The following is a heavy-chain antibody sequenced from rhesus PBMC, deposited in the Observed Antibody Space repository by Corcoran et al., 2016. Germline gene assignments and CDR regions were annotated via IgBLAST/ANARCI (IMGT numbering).Heavy chain of an antibody. V-gene: IGHV4-106*01. D-gene: IGHD5-24*01. CDR1: GGSISDSYY. J-gene: IGHJ1*01. Sequence: QVQLQESGPGLVKPSETLSLTCAVSGGSISDSYYWSWFRQPPRKGLEWIWYMYENGRRPTHNPALQSRVTSSTDTSKNQYSLKLSSVTAADTAVYYCARHGRYSGYSFYFEFWGQGALVTVSS. CDR3: ARHGRYSGYSFYFEF. CDR2: MYENGRRP.